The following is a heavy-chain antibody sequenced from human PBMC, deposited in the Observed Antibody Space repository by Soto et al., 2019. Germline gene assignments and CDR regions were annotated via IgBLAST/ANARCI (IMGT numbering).Heavy chain of an antibody. CDR3: VRGGGGGLFDP. CDR1: GFDFSDFH. Sequence: PGGSLRLSCAGSGFDFSDFHISWVRQAPGKGLEWISYISSSLGHTDYADSVKGRFTISRDNAKSSVFLEMSDLRSDDTAVYYCVRGGGGGLFDPWGQGTMVTVSS. CDR2: ISSSLGHT. V-gene: IGHV3-11*05. J-gene: IGHJ5*02. D-gene: IGHD2-15*01.